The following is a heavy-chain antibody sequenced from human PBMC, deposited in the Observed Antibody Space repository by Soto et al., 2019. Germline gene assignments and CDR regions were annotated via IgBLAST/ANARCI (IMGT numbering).Heavy chain of an antibody. CDR2: ISYDGSNK. V-gene: IGHV3-30*18. D-gene: IGHD1-26*01. CDR1: GFTFSTSG. J-gene: IGHJ4*02. CDR3: AKSPYSGSLHSDY. Sequence: QVQLVESGGGVVQPGRSLRVSCAASGFTFSTSGMHWVRQAPGKGLEWVAVISYDGSNKYYADSVKGRFTISRDNSKNTLYLQMNSLGADDTAVYYCAKSPYSGSLHSDYWGQGTLVTVSS.